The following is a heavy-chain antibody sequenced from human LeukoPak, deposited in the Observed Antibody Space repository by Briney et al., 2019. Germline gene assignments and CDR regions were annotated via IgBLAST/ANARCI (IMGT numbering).Heavy chain of an antibody. D-gene: IGHD2-21*02. V-gene: IGHV3-23*01. CDR1: GLTFSRYA. CDR3: AKDPNYCGDWGGGFDP. CDR2: ISGSGGST. J-gene: IGHJ5*02. Sequence: GRCLRLSRAASGLTFSRYAFAWVRQAPGRGLQWVSSISGSGGSTYYTDSVRGRFTISRDDSKNTLYLQMNYLRADDTAVYYCAKDPNYCGDWGGGFDPWGQGTLVTVS.